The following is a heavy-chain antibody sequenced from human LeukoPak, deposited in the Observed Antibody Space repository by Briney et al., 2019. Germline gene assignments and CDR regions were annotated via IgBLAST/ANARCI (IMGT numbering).Heavy chain of an antibody. D-gene: IGHD3-10*01. V-gene: IGHV4-30-4*01. CDR1: GGSISSGDYC. Sequence: SETLSLTCTVSGGSISSGDYCWSWIRQPPGKGLEWIGYIYYSGSTYYTPSLKSRVTISVDTSKNQFSLKLSSVTAADTAVYYCARGPITMVRGVTYGMDVWGQGTTVTVSS. CDR2: IYYSGST. CDR3: ARGPITMVRGVTYGMDV. J-gene: IGHJ6*02.